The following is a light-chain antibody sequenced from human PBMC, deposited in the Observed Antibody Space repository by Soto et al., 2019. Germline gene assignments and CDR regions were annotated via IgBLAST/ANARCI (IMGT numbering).Light chain of an antibody. CDR2: DVS. J-gene: IGLJ3*02. Sequence: QSALTQPASVSGSPGQSITISCTGTSNDVGGYNYVSWYQQHPGKAPKLKIYDVSDRPSGVSSRFSGSKSGNTASLTISGLQAEDEADYYCSSYTSSSTWVFGGGTQLTVL. V-gene: IGLV2-14*01. CDR3: SSYTSSSTWV. CDR1: SNDVGGYNY.